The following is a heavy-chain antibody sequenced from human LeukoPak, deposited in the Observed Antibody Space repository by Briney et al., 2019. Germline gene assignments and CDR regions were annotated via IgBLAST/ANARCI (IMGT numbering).Heavy chain of an antibody. CDR1: GFNFGGYA. V-gene: IGHV3-43*02. J-gene: IGHJ4*02. Sequence: VGSLRLSCTASGFNFGGYAMYWVRQAPGQGLEWVCRISGDGGITSYADTVKGRFTITRDNSENSVNMQMRSLRSEDTALYYCAKARRSGTHYSDFDFWGQGTLVTVCS. D-gene: IGHD1-26*01. CDR2: ISGDGGIT. CDR3: AKARRSGTHYSDFDF.